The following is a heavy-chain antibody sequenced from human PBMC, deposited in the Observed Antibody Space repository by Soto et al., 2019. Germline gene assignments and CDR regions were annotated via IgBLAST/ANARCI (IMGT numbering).Heavy chain of an antibody. CDR3: ASGGATISLYYYYGMDV. CDR2: ISSSSSYI. CDR1: GFTFSSYS. J-gene: IGHJ6*04. Sequence: GGSLRLSCAASGFTFSSYSMNWVRQAPGKGLEWVSSISSSSSYIYYADSVKGRFTISRDNAKNSLYLQMNSLRAEDTAVYYCASGGATISLYYYYGMDVWGKGTTVTVSS. V-gene: IGHV3-21*01. D-gene: IGHD1-26*01.